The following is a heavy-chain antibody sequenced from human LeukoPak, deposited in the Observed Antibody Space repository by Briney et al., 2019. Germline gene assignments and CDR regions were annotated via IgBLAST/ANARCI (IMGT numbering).Heavy chain of an antibody. J-gene: IGHJ4*02. CDR2: IYPSGST. CDR1: GGSINTYY. Sequence: PSETLSLTCTVSGGSINTYYWSWIRQPAGKGLEWIGRIYPSGSTNYSPSLKSRVTMSVDTSKSLFSLKLNSVTAADTAVYYCARVGGSYSGGRIFDYWGQGTLVTVSS. CDR3: ARVGGSYSGGRIFDY. D-gene: IGHD1-26*01. V-gene: IGHV4-4*07.